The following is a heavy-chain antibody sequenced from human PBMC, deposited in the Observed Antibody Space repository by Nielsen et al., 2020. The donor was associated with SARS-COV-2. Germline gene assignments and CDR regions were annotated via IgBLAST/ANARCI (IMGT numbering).Heavy chain of an antibody. V-gene: IGHV3-23*01. J-gene: IGHJ4*02. CDR3: ARAHSSGWTYFDY. CDR1: GFTFSSYA. Sequence: GGSLRLSCAASGFTFSSYAMSWVRQAPGKGLEWVSAISGSGGSTYYADSVKGRFTISRDNAKNSLYLQMNSLRAEDTAVYYCARAHSSGWTYFDYWGQGTLVTVSS. D-gene: IGHD6-19*01. CDR2: ISGSGGST.